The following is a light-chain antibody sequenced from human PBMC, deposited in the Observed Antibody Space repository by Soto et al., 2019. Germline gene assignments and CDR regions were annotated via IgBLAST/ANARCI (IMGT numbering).Light chain of an antibody. CDR2: DVS. J-gene: IGLJ2*01. CDR3: SSYTSSSTLVV. CDR1: SSDVGGYNY. Sequence: QSVLTQPASVSGSPGQSITISCTGTSSDVGGYNYVSWYQQHPGKAPKLMIYDVSNRPSGVSNRFSGSKSGNTSCLTISGRQAEDDADYYCSSYTSSSTLVVFGGGTKLTVL. V-gene: IGLV2-14*01.